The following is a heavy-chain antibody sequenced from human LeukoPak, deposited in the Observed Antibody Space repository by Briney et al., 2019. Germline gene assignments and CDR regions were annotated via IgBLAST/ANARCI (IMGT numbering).Heavy chain of an antibody. CDR3: AREWGAVASRYNWFDP. D-gene: IGHD6-19*01. CDR2: VYTSGST. J-gene: IGHJ5*02. CDR1: GGSISSGSYY. Sequence: ASETLSLTCTVSGGSISSGSYYWSWIRQPAGKGLEWIGRVYTSGSTNYSPSVKSRVTISVDTSKNQFSLKLSSVTAADTAVYYCAREWGAVASRYNWFDPWGQGTLVTVSS. V-gene: IGHV4-61*02.